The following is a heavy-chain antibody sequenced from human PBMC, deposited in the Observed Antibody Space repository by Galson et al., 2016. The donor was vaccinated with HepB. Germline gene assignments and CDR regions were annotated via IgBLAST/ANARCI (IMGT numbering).Heavy chain of an antibody. Sequence: SLRLSCAASGFTFSTCGMHWVRQAPGKGLEWVADIWHDGWTKHYADSMKGRFTISRDNSLHTLYLHVSTLRVEDTAVYYCARSSPVGATHAGLDYWGQGTLVTVSS. J-gene: IGHJ4*02. V-gene: IGHV3-33*08. D-gene: IGHD1-26*01. CDR2: IWHDGWTK. CDR3: ARSSPVGATHAGLDY. CDR1: GFTFSTCG.